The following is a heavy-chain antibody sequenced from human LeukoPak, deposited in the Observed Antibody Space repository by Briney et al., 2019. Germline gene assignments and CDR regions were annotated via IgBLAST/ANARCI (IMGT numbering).Heavy chain of an antibody. V-gene: IGHV4-4*07. CDR3: ARYSSGSYAFDI. CDR2: MYSSGSA. Sequence: SETLSLTCTVSGGSISSYYWSWIRQPAGKGLEWIGRMYSSGSANYNPSLKRRVTMSVDTSKNQFSLKLSSVTAADTAVYYRARYSSGSYAFDIWGQGTMVTVSS. J-gene: IGHJ3*02. CDR1: GGSISSYY. D-gene: IGHD1-26*01.